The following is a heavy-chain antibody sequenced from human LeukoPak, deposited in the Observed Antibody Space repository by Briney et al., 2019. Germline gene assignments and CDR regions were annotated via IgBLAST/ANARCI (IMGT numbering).Heavy chain of an antibody. J-gene: IGHJ4*02. D-gene: IGHD6-13*01. CDR2: IYYSGST. CDR3: ARVASSSWYYFDY. V-gene: IGHV4-30-4*08. Sequence: SQTLSLTCTVSGGSISSGDYYWSWIRQPPGKGLEWIGYIYYSGSTYYNTSLKSRVTISVDTSKNQFSLKLSSVTAADTAVYYCARVASSSWYYFDYWGQGTLVTVSS. CDR1: GGSISSGDYY.